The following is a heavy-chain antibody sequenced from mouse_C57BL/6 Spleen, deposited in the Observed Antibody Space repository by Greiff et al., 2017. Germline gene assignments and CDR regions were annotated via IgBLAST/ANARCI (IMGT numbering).Heavy chain of an antibody. CDR1: GFNIKDDY. V-gene: IGHV14-4*01. J-gene: IGHJ2*01. CDR3: TTGDSARD. CDR2: IDPENGDT. D-gene: IGHD3-2*01. Sequence: VQLKQSGAELVRPGASVKLSCTASGFNIKDDYMHWVKQRPEQGLEWIGWIDPENGDTEYASKFQGKATITADTSSNTAYLQLSSLTSEDTAVYYCTTGDSARDWGQGTTLTVSS.